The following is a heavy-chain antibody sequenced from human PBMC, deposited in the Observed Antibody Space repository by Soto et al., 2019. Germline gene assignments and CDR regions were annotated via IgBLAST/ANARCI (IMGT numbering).Heavy chain of an antibody. D-gene: IGHD2-21*02. CDR3: AKGSSSCGGDCYSR. V-gene: IGHV3-48*01. J-gene: IGHJ4*02. Sequence: PGGSLRLSCAASGFTFSSYSMNWVRQAPGKGLEWVSYISSSSSTIYYADSVRGRFAISRDNSTNTLYLQMSSLRAEDTALYYCAKGSSSCGGDCYSRWGPGTLVTVSS. CDR1: GFTFSSYS. CDR2: ISSSSSTI.